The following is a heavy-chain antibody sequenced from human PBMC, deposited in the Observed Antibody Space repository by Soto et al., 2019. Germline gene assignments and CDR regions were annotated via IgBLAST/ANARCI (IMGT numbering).Heavy chain of an antibody. D-gene: IGHD6-6*01. CDR1: GFTFSDYY. CDR2: ISSSGSTI. Sequence: GGSLRLSCAASGFTFSDYYMSWIRQAPGKGLEWVSYISSSGSTIYYADSVKGRFTISRDNAKNSLYLQMNSLRAEDTAVYYCAKQDSWYYYYGMDVWGQGTTVTVSS. CDR3: AKQDSWYYYYGMDV. V-gene: IGHV3-11*01. J-gene: IGHJ6*02.